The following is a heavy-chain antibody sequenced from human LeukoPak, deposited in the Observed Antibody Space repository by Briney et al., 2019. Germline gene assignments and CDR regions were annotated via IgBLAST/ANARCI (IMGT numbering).Heavy chain of an antibody. Sequence: SETLSLTCTVSGGSTSSSDYYWGWIRQPPDEGLEWIASIRYSGNTYHNPSLKSRVTISVDTSKNQFSLKVNSVIAADTAVYYCARVSTDDSEDGYNYHFDYWGQGTLVTVSS. CDR2: IRYSGNT. J-gene: IGHJ4*02. V-gene: IGHV4-39*01. CDR1: GGSTSSSDYY. D-gene: IGHD5-24*01. CDR3: ARVSTDDSEDGYNYHFDY.